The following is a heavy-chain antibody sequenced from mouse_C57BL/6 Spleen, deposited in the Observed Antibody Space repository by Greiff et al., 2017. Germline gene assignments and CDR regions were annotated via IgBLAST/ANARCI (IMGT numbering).Heavy chain of an antibody. CDR1: GYTFTDYY. D-gene: IGHD1-1*01. CDR3: ARDYYGSSYWAMDY. CDR2: IYPGSGNT. J-gene: IGHJ4*01. Sequence: VQLVESGAELVRPGASVKLSCKASGYTFTDYYINWVKQRPGQGLEWIARIYPGSGNTYYNEKFKGKATLTAEKSSSTAYMQLSSLTSEDSAVYFCARDYYGSSYWAMDYWGQGTSVTVSS. V-gene: IGHV1-76*01.